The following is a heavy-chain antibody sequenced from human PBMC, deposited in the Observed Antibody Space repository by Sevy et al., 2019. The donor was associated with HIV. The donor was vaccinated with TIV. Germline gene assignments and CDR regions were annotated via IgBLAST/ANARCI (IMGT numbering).Heavy chain of an antibody. CDR3: ARGQGLDYYDSSGLDY. Sequence: GGSLRLSCAASGFTFSDYYMSWLRQAPGKGLEWVSDISSSGSTIYYADSVKGRFTISRDNAKNSLYLQMNSLRAEDTAVYYCARGQGLDYYDSSGLDYWGQRTLVTVSS. CDR1: GFTFSDYY. J-gene: IGHJ4*02. D-gene: IGHD3-22*01. V-gene: IGHV3-11*04. CDR2: ISSSGSTI.